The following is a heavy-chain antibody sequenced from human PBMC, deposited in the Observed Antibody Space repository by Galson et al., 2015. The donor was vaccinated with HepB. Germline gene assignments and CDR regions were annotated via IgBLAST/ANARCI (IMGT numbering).Heavy chain of an antibody. CDR2: IDAGNGNT. CDR1: GYTFTSYA. V-gene: IGHV1-3*01. Sequence: SVKVSCKASGYTFTSYAMHWVRQAPGQRLEWMGWIDAGNGNTKYSQKFQGRVTITRDTSASTAYMELSSLRSEDTAVYYCAGDESSPRDIVVVPAAANWFDPWGQGTLVTVSS. D-gene: IGHD2-2*01. CDR3: AGDESSPRDIVVVPAAANWFDP. J-gene: IGHJ5*02.